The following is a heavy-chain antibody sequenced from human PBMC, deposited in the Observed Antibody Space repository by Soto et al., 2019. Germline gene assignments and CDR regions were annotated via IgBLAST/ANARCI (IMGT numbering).Heavy chain of an antibody. V-gene: IGHV3-7*03. CDR1: GFTFSSYW. CDR3: ARDCGDCYRKLGYFEY. CDR2: IKQDGSEK. J-gene: IGHJ4*02. Sequence: LRLSCAASGFTFSSYWMSWVRQAPGKGLEWVANIKQDGSEKYYVGSVKGRFTISRDNAKNSLYLQMNSLRAEDTAVYYCARDCGDCYRKLGYFEYWGQGTLVTVSS. D-gene: IGHD2-21*02.